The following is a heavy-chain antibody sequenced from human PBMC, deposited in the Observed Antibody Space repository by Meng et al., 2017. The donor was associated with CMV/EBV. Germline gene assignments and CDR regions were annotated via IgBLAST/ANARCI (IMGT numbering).Heavy chain of an antibody. J-gene: IGHJ4*02. CDR2: IIPIFGTA. D-gene: IGHD4-23*01. V-gene: IGHV1-69*12. CDR3: ARAGDYGGRGYFDY. CDR1: GSTFSSYA. Sequence: QVQLLQSGAEVKKPGPSVKVSCKASGSTFSSYAISWVRQAPGQGLEWMGGIIPIFGTANYAQKFQGRVTITADESTSTAYMELSSLRSEDTAVYYCARAGDYGGRGYFDYWGQGTLVTVSS.